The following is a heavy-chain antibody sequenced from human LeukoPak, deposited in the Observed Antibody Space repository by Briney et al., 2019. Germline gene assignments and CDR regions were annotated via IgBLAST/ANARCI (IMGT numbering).Heavy chain of an antibody. D-gene: IGHD1-1*01. V-gene: IGHV4-39*07. CDR3: ARDGSWNYYYYYYMDV. CDR2: IYYSGNT. Sequence: PSETLSLTCTVSGVSISSSNSYWGWIRQPPGKGLEWIGSIYYSGNTYYNASLKSQVSISIDTPKNQFSLKLSSVTAADTAVYYCARDGSWNYYYYYYMDVWGKGTTVTVSS. CDR1: GVSISSSNSY. J-gene: IGHJ6*03.